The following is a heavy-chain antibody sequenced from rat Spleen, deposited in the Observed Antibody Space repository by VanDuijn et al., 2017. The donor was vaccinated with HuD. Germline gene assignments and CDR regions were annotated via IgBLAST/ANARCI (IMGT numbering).Heavy chain of an antibody. J-gene: IGHJ3*01. CDR3: ATAGTRVSRFAY. CDR1: GFTFSNYG. CDR2: ISPSGIIS. V-gene: IGHV5-19*01. D-gene: IGHD1-4*01. Sequence: EVQLVESGGGLVQPGRSLKLSCAASGFTFSNYGMHWLRQAPTKGLEGVASISPSGIISNYLNSLTGRFTIARDKAENTLYLQIDSLRSEETSTYYCATAGTRVSRFAYWGQGTLVTVSS.